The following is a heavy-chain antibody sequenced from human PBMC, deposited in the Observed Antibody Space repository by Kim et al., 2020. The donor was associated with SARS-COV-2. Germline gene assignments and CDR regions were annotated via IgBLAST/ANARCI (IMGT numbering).Heavy chain of an antibody. J-gene: IGHJ6*01. CDR2: ISGIGINK. CDR3: AKMAVMDGEYYFYYYAM. D-gene: IGHD3-16*01. V-gene: IGHV3-23*01. CDR1: GVTFDTYA. Sequence: GGSLRLSCVGSGVTFDTYAMSWVRQAQGKGLEWVSVISGIGINKFYADSVRGRFTISRDNTKNILYLQMNSLTDEDKTLYYCAKMAVMDGEYYFYYYAM.